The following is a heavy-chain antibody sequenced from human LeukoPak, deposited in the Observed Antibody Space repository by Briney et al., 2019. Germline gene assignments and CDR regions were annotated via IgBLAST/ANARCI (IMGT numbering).Heavy chain of an antibody. J-gene: IGHJ4*02. CDR1: GGSISSYY. D-gene: IGHD3-16*01. V-gene: IGHV4-4*07. Sequence: PSETLSLTCTVSGGSISSYYWSWIRQPAGKGLEWIGRIYTSGSTNYNPSLKSRVTMSVDTSKNQFSLKLSSVTAADTAVYYCARGGSVSSLFGFSYFDYWGQGTLVTVSS. CDR3: ARGGSVSSLFGFSYFDY. CDR2: IYTSGST.